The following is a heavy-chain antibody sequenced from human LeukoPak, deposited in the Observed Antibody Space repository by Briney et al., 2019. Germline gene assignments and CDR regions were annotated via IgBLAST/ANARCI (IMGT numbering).Heavy chain of an antibody. J-gene: IGHJ3*02. D-gene: IGHD1-1*01. V-gene: IGHV4-61*02. CDR3: AREGYGNAFDI. CDR1: GGSISSGSYY. CDR2: IYTSGST. Sequence: PSETLSLTCTVSGGSISSGSYYWSWIRQPAGKGLEWIGRIYTSGSTNYNPSLKSRVTISVDTSKNQFSLKLSSVTAADTAVYYCAREGYGNAFDIWGQGTMVTVSS.